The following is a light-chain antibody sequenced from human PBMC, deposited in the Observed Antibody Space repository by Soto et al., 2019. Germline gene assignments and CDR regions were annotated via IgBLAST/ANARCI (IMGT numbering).Light chain of an antibody. CDR1: QAVTSNY. CDR2: SAS. V-gene: IGKV3-20*01. CDR3: QQYGSSPWT. Sequence: EVLLTQSPGTLSLSPGERATLSCRASQAVTSNYLAWYQHKPGQAPRLLIYSASSRATGIPDRLSGSGSGIDFTLTISGLEPEDFAVYYCQQYGSSPWTFGKGTKVEIK. J-gene: IGKJ1*01.